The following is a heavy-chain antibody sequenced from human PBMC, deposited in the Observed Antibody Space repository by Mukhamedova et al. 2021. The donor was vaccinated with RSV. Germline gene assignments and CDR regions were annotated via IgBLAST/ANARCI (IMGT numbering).Heavy chain of an antibody. J-gene: IGHJ4*02. Sequence: VRQAPGKGLEWISYINSISSSKYYADSVKGRFTVSRDNAKNSLYLQMNSLRDEDTAVYYCTRGSEKWLAPGGDYWGQGTLVTVSS. CDR3: TRGSEKWLAPGGDY. D-gene: IGHD6-19*01. CDR2: INSISSSK. V-gene: IGHV3-48*02.